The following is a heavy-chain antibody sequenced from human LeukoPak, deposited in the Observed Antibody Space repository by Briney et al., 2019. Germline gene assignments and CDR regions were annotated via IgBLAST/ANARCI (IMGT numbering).Heavy chain of an antibody. CDR1: GGSIGSYY. D-gene: IGHD4-11*01. Sequence: KPSETLSLTCIVSGGSIGSYYWSWIRQPPGKGLEWIGHIYYSGSTDYNPSLRSRVTISVDTSKNQFSLRLSSVTAADTAVYYCASPVKGYWGQGTLVTVSS. CDR2: IYYSGST. J-gene: IGHJ4*02. V-gene: IGHV4-59*01. CDR3: ASPVKGY.